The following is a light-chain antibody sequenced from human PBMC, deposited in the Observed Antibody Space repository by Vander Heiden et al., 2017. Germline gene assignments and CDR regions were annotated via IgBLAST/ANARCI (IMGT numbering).Light chain of an antibody. CDR1: SGSIASNY. CDR2: EDN. J-gene: IGLJ2*01. V-gene: IGLV6-57*04. CDR3: QSYESSYVV. Sequence: NFMPTPPHPVSVSPVTAVSISCTRSSGSIASNYVQWYHQRPGSAPTTVIYEDNQRPAGVPDRFSGSVDSAIRSTSLTVSGLYTDHDADYYCQSYESSYVVFGGGTKLTVL.